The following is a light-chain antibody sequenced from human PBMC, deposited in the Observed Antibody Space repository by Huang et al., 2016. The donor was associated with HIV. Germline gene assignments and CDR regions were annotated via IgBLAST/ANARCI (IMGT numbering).Light chain of an antibody. CDR1: QGIDSW. CDR2: AAS. V-gene: IGKV1D-12*01. Sequence: DIQMTQSPSSVTASVGDRVTFTCRASQGIDSWLAWYQQRPGKAPKVLIYAASSLQGGVPSRFRGSGSGTDFSLTINTLQPEDFATYYCLQTNSFPYTFGQGTNLEI. CDR3: LQTNSFPYT. J-gene: IGKJ2*01.